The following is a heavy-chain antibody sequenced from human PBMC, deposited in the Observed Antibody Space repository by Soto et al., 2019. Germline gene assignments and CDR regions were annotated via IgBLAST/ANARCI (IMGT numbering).Heavy chain of an antibody. Sequence: GGSLRLSCAASGFPFSTYWMSWVRQAPGKGLEWVANIKQDGSEKYYVDSVKGRFTISRDNAKNSLYLQMNSLRAEDTAVYYCARDRYSSGWFDYWGQGTLVTVSS. CDR1: GFPFSTYW. V-gene: IGHV3-7*01. J-gene: IGHJ5*01. D-gene: IGHD6-19*01. CDR3: ARDRYSSGWFDY. CDR2: IKQDGSEK.